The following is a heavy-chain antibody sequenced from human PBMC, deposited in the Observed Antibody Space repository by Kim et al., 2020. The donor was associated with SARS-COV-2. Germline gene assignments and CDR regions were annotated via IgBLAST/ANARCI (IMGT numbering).Heavy chain of an antibody. J-gene: IGHJ3*02. D-gene: IGHD3-16*01. CDR2: ITKSSTTI. CDR1: GFTFSAYD. CDR3: VRDRMGGAFDM. Sequence: GGSLRLSCATSGFTFSAYDMNWVRQAPGKGLEWLSFITKSSTTIYYADSVEVRFTIPRDNAKNSLFLQMNSLRDGDTALYFCVRDRMGGAFDMWGQGTMVTVSS. V-gene: IGHV3-48*02.